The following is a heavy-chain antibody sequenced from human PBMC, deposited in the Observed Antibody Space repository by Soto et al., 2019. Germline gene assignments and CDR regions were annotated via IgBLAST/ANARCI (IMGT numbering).Heavy chain of an antibody. Sequence: SVKVSCKASGFTFTSSAVQWVRQARGQRLEWIGWIVVGSGNTNYAQKFQERVTITRDMSTSTAYMELSSLRSEDTAVYYCAADHGSSWTSGPFDPWGQGTLVTVSS. CDR3: AADHGSSWTSGPFDP. V-gene: IGHV1-58*01. D-gene: IGHD6-13*01. CDR2: IVVGSGNT. J-gene: IGHJ5*02. CDR1: GFTFTSSA.